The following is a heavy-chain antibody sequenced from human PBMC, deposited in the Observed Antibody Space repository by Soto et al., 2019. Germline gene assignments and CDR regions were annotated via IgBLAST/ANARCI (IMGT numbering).Heavy chain of an antibody. CDR3: ARVGTRFWSGYDAFDI. Sequence: LSLTCTVSGGSVSSGSYYWSWIRQPPGKGLEWIGYIYYSGSTNYNPSLKSRVTISVDTSKNQFSLKLSSVTAADTAVYYCARVGTRFWSGYDAFDIWGQGTMVTVSS. CDR1: GGSVSSGSYY. CDR2: IYYSGST. D-gene: IGHD3-3*01. V-gene: IGHV4-61*01. J-gene: IGHJ3*02.